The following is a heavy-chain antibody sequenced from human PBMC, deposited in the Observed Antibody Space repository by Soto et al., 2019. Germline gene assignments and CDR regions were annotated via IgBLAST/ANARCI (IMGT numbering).Heavy chain of an antibody. Sequence: QVQLQESGPGLVKPSQTLSLTCTVSGGSISSGGYYWSWSRQHPGKGLEWIGYLYYSGSTYYNPSLKSRVTRSVDTSKNQFSLKLRSVTAADTAVYYCAREGRITMVRGVIGDGYYFDYWGQGTLVTVSS. V-gene: IGHV4-31*03. CDR1: GGSISSGGYY. J-gene: IGHJ4*02. CDR3: AREGRITMVRGVIGDGYYFDY. D-gene: IGHD3-10*01. CDR2: LYYSGST.